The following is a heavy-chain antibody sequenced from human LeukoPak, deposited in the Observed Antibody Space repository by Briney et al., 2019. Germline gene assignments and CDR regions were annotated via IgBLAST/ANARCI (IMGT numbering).Heavy chain of an antibody. CDR1: GFTFGDYA. D-gene: IGHD5-18*01. CDR2: IRSKAYGGTI. Sequence: GGSLRLSCTTSGFTFGDYAMSWVRQAPGKGLEWVGFIRSKAYGGTIEYAASVKGRFTISRDDSKSIAYLQMNSMKIEHTALYYCTRGPIQLWIHNAMDVWGQGTTVTVSS. CDR3: TRGPIQLWIHNAMDV. J-gene: IGHJ6*02. V-gene: IGHV3-49*04.